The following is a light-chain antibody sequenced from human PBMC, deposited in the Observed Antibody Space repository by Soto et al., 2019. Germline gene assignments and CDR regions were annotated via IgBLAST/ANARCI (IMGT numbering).Light chain of an antibody. V-gene: IGKV3-11*01. J-gene: IGKJ4*01. CDR3: QQRSNWPT. CDR1: QSVSSY. CDR2: DAS. Sequence: EIVLTQSPATLSLSPGERATLSCRASQSVSSYLAWYQQKPGQAPRLLIYDASNRATDIPARFSGSRSGTDFTLTISSLETEDFAVYYCQQRSNWPTFGGGTKVEIK.